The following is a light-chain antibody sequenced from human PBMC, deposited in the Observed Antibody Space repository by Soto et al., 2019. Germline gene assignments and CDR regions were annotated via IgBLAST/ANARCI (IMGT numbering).Light chain of an antibody. V-gene: IGKV3-15*01. J-gene: IGKJ1*01. CDR2: DAY. CDR1: QFVSTR. Sequence: EIVVTQSPATLSASPGERVTLTCRASQFVSTRLAWYQQRPGQVPRLLIYDAYTRALGISARSSGSGSGTEFALTISSLQSEDFALYYCQEYFQWPPGMFGPGTKVDIK. CDR3: QEYFQWPPGM.